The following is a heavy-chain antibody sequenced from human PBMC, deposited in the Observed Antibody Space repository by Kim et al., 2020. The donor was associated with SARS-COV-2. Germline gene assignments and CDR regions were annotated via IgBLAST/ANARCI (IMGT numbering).Heavy chain of an antibody. Sequence: GGSLRLSCAASGFTFRCYWMHWVRQAPGKGLVWVSRVYSDGTTTSYPDSVKGGFTISRDNAKNTVYLQTNSLRAEDTAVYFCARYRDWFGLDVWGQGTTVTVSS. CDR2: VYSDGTTT. D-gene: IGHD3-9*01. CDR3: ARYRDWFGLDV. V-gene: IGHV3-74*01. CDR1: GFTFRCYW. J-gene: IGHJ6*02.